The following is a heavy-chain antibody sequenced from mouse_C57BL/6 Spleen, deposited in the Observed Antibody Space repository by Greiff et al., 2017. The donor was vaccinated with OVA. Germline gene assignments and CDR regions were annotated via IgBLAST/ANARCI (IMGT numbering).Heavy chain of an antibody. V-gene: IGHV1-52*01. J-gene: IGHJ4*01. CDR2: IDPSDSET. CDR1: GYTFTSYW. CDR3: AREGDGSRVDY. D-gene: IGHD1-1*01. Sequence: QVQLKQPGAELVRPGSSVKLSCKASGYTFTSYWMHWVKQRPIQGLEWIGNIDPSDSETHYNQKFKDKATLTVDKSSSTAYMQLSSLTSEDSAVYYCAREGDGSRVDYWGQGTSVTVSS.